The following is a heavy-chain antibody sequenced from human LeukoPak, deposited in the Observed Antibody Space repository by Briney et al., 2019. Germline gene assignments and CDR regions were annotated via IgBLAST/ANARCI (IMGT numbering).Heavy chain of an antibody. V-gene: IGHV3-21*01. D-gene: IGHD2-2*01. CDR2: ISSSSSYI. J-gene: IGHJ3*02. CDR3: AREGCSSTSCYWEDAFDI. Sequence: GGSLRLSCAASGFTFSSYSMNWVRQAPGKGLEWVSSISSSSSYIYYADSVKGQITISRDNAKNSPYLQMNSLRAEDTAVYYCAREGCSSTSCYWEDAFDIWGQGTMVTVSS. CDR1: GFTFSSYS.